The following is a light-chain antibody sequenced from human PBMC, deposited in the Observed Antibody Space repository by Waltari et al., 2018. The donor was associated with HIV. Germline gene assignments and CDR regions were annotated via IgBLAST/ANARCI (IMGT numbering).Light chain of an antibody. Sequence: DIQMTQSPSSLSVSVGDRVTITCRASQDISIWLAWYQQKPEKAPKSLIYAASSLQTGVPSRFTGSGAGTDFTLTINSLQPEDFASYFCLQYHNYPYTFGQGTKLEI. J-gene: IGKJ2*01. V-gene: IGKV1D-16*01. CDR2: AAS. CDR1: QDISIW. CDR3: LQYHNYPYT.